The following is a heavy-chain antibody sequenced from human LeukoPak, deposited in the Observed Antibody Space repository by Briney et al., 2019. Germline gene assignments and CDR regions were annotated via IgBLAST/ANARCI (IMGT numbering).Heavy chain of an antibody. J-gene: IGHJ5*02. V-gene: IGHV4-61*02. D-gene: IGHD5-12*01. CDR1: GGSISSASYY. CDR3: ARERLGFDP. Sequence: SETLSLTRTVSGGSISSASYYWSWIRQPAGKGLEWIGRIYTSGSINDNPSLKSRVTISVDTSKNQFSLKLSSVTAADTAVYYCARERLGFDPWGQGTLVTVSS. CDR2: IYTSGSI.